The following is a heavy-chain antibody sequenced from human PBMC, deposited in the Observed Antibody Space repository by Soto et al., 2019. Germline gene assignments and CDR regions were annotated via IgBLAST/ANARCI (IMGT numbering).Heavy chain of an antibody. CDR3: ARIASTGRGWDV. D-gene: IGHD6-13*01. CDR1: GFTFSSYW. Sequence: EVQLVECGGGLVQPGGSLRLSCADSGFTFSSYWMSWVRQAPVKGLEWVGNIKQDGSEKNYVDSVKGRFTISRDNAKNSLYLQMNSLRAEDTAVYYCARIASTGRGWDVWGQGTTVVVSS. J-gene: IGHJ6*02. V-gene: IGHV3-7*01. CDR2: IKQDGSEK.